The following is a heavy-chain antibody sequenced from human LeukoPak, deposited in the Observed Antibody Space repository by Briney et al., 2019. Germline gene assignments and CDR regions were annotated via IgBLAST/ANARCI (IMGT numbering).Heavy chain of an antibody. CDR2: ISAYNGNT. V-gene: IGHV1-18*01. Sequence: GASVKVSCKASGYTFTNYGISWVRQAPGQGLEWMGWISAYNGNTNYAQKPQGRVTMTTDTSTSTAYMELRSPRFDDTAVYYCARDVAYYYDSSGYYYWAPPDYWGQGTLVTVSS. CDR3: ARDVAYYYDSSGYYYWAPPDY. D-gene: IGHD3-22*01. CDR1: GYTFTNYG. J-gene: IGHJ4*02.